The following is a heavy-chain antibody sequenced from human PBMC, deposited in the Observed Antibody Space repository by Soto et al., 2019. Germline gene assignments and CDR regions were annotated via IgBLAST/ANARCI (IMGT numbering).Heavy chain of an antibody. CDR1: GGPVTRGRSS. CDR3: ARSGSGSGWF. D-gene: IGHD6-19*01. V-gene: IGHV4-61*01. CDR2: IYYTGST. Sequence: QVQLQESGPGLVNPSKPLSLTSPASGGPVTRGRSSWIWSRQPQGKALEWIGYIYYTGSTKYNPSLKSRVTISVDTSKNQFSLNLSSMTAADTAVYYCARSGSGSGWFGGRGTLVTVSS. J-gene: IGHJ4*02.